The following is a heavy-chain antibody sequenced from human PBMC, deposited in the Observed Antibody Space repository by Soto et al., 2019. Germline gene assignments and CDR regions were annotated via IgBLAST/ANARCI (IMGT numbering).Heavy chain of an antibody. V-gene: IGHV4-38-2*02. D-gene: IGHD3-22*01. J-gene: IGHJ5*02. CDR1: TYYISSDYY. CDR3: ARVGPWVPYYYDSSPYTFENWFDP. Sequence: TLSLTGQKSTYYISSDYYWVWLLQPPGKGLECIGSIYHGGSSYYNPSLNSRVTLSIAMTNNHVSLILNSVTAADKAVYYCARVGPWVPYYYDSSPYTFENWFDPWGQGTLVTVPQ. CDR2: IYHGGSS.